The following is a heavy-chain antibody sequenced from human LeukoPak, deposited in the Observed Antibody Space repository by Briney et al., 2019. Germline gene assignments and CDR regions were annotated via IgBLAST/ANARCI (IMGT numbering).Heavy chain of an antibody. D-gene: IGHD3-3*01. CDR3: ARSPCITIFGVVTNWFDP. Sequence: SVKVSCKASGGTFSSYAISWVRQAPGQGLEWMGGIIPIFGTANYAQKFQGRVTITADKSTSTAYMELSSLRSEDTAVYYCARSPCITIFGVVTNWFDPWGQGTLVTVSS. V-gene: IGHV1-69*06. J-gene: IGHJ5*02. CDR1: GGTFSSYA. CDR2: IIPIFGTA.